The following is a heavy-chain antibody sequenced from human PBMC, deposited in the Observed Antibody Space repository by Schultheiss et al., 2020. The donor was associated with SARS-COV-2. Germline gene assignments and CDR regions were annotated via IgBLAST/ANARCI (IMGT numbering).Heavy chain of an antibody. D-gene: IGHD3-10*01. CDR3: ARDISPYYYGLNY. V-gene: IGHV4-39*01. Sequence: SETLSLTCSVSGDSISSSSFYWGWIRQSPGKGLEWIGSIYSNGNTYYNPALQSRVTVSVDTSANQFSLRLYSVTAADAAVYYCARDISPYYYGLNYWGQGTLVTVSS. CDR2: IYSNGNT. CDR1: GDSISSSSFY. J-gene: IGHJ4*02.